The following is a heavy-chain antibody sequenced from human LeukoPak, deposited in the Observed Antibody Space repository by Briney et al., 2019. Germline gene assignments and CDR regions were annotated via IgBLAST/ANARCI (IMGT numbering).Heavy chain of an antibody. CDR3: ARDKSGWLNDDASDI. D-gene: IGHD6-19*01. J-gene: IGHJ3*02. CDR1: GGSISNYY. V-gene: IGHV4-4*07. Sequence: SETLSLTCTVSGGSISNYYWSWIRQPAGKGLEWIGRIYTSGSTNYNPSLKSRVTMSVDTSKNQFSLKLSSVTAADTAVYYCARDKSGWLNDDASDIWGQGTMVTVSS. CDR2: IYTSGST.